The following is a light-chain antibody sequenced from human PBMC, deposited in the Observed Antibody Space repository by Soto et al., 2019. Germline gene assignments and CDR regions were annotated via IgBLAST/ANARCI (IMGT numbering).Light chain of an antibody. CDR1: SSNIGAGYD. Sequence: QSVLTQPPSVSGAPGQRVTISCTGSSSNIGAGYDVQWYQQLPGTTPKLLIYGNSNRPSGVPDRFSGSKSGTSASLAITGRQAEDEADYYCQSYASSLSGSDVFGTGTKLTVL. CDR2: GNS. J-gene: IGLJ1*01. CDR3: QSYASSLSGSDV. V-gene: IGLV1-40*01.